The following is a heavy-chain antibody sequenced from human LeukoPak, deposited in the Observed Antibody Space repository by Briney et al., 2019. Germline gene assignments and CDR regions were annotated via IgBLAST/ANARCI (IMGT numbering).Heavy chain of an antibody. Sequence: GGSLRLSCAASGFTFSSYWMSWVRQAPGKGLEWVANIKQDGSEKYYVDSVKGRFTISRDNAKNSLYLQMNSLRAEDTAVYYCARVGSSSFLYHYYGMDVWGQGTTVTVSS. CDR1: GFTFSSYW. V-gene: IGHV3-7*01. CDR3: ARVGSSSFLYHYYGMDV. D-gene: IGHD6-13*01. CDR2: IKQDGSEK. J-gene: IGHJ6*02.